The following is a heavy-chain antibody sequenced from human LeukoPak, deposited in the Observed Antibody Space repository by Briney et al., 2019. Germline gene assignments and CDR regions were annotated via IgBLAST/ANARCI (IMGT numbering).Heavy chain of an antibody. CDR3: ARGIYYGSGSYPPPSDY. J-gene: IGHJ4*02. CDR2: INHSGST. D-gene: IGHD3-10*01. CDR1: GGSFSGYY. V-gene: IGHV4-34*01. Sequence: SETLSLTCAVYGGSFSGYYWSWIRQPPGKGLEWIGEINHSGSTNYNPSLKSRVTISVDTSKNQFSLKLSSVTAADKAVYYCARGIYYGSGSYPPPSDYWGQGTLVTVSS.